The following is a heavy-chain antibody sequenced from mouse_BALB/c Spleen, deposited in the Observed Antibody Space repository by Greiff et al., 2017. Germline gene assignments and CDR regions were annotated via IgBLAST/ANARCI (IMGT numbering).Heavy chain of an antibody. CDR1: GFTFSDYY. CDR2: ISDGGSYT. Sequence: EVQVVESGGGLVKPGGSLKLSCAASGFTFSDYYMYWVRQTPEKRLEWVATISDGGSYTYYPDSVKGRFTISRDNAKNNLYLQMSSLKSEDTAMYYCARDSGNYYYYFDYWGQGTTLTVSS. CDR3: ARDSGNYYYYFDY. V-gene: IGHV5-4*02. D-gene: IGHD2-1*01. J-gene: IGHJ2*01.